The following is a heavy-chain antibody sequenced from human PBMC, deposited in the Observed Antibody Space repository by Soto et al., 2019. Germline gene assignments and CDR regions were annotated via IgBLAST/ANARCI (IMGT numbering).Heavy chain of an antibody. J-gene: IGHJ6*02. CDR3: ARTGPYYDFWSGYQTGFQFYYYYGMDV. Sequence: GALRLSCAASGFTCSSYSMNWVRQAPGKVLEWVSSISSSSSYIYYADSVKGRFTISRDNAKNSLYLQMNSLRAEDTAVYYCARTGPYYDFWSGYQTGFQFYYYYGMDVWGQGTTVTVS. CDR2: ISSSSSYI. V-gene: IGHV3-21*01. CDR1: GFTCSSYS. D-gene: IGHD3-3*01.